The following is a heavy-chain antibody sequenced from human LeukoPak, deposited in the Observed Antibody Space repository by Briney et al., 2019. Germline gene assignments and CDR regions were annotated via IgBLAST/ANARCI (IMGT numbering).Heavy chain of an antibody. CDR3: ARDGDIYADYVPYFDY. Sequence: PGGSLRLSCAASGFTFSKYWMHWVRQAPGKELVWVSRINSDGTITRYADSVKGRFTISRDNAKNTLYLQMSSLRVEDTAVYYCARDGDIYADYVPYFDYWGQGTLVTVSS. CDR1: GFTFSKYW. CDR2: INSDGTIT. V-gene: IGHV3-74*01. D-gene: IGHD4-17*01. J-gene: IGHJ4*02.